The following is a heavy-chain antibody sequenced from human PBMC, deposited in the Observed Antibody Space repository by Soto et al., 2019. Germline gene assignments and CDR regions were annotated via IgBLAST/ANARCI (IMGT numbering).Heavy chain of an antibody. CDR3: ARDIVATTLDYYYYYMDV. D-gene: IGHD5-12*01. V-gene: IGHV1-18*01. Sequence: ASVKVSCKASGYTFTRYGISWVRQAPGQGLEWMGWISAYNGNSNYAQKLQGRVTMTTDTSTSTAYMELRSLRSDDTAVYYCARDIVATTLDYYYYYMDVWGKGTTVTVSS. CDR1: GYTFTRYG. J-gene: IGHJ6*03. CDR2: ISAYNGNS.